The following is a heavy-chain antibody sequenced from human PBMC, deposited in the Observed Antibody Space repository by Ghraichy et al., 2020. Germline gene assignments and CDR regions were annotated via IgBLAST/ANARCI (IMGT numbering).Heavy chain of an antibody. D-gene: IGHD2-8*01. CDR3: ARSPAGKWAWADDY. CDR2: INHSGST. V-gene: IGHV4-34*01. CDR1: GGSFSGYY. J-gene: IGHJ4*02. Sequence: SQTLSLTCAVYGGSFSGYYWSWIRQPPGKGLEWIGEINHSGSTNYNPSLKSRVTISVDTSKNQFSLKLSSVTAADTAVYYCARSPAGKWAWADDYWGQGTLVTVSS.